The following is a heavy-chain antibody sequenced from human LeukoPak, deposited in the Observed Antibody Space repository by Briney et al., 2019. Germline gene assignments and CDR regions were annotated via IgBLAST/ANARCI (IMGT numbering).Heavy chain of an antibody. CDR3: AREWSSFDY. Sequence: SETLSLTCTVSGGSISSTSYYWGWIRQPPGKGLEWIGSIYYSGSTYYNPSLKSRLTISVDTSNNQFSLKLSSVTAADTAVYYCAREWSSFDYWGQGALVTVSS. J-gene: IGHJ4*02. V-gene: IGHV4-39*07. CDR2: IYYSGST. CDR1: GGSISSTSYY. D-gene: IGHD3-10*01.